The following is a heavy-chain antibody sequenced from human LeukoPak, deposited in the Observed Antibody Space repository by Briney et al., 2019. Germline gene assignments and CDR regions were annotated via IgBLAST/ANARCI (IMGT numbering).Heavy chain of an antibody. D-gene: IGHD2-15*01. Sequence: SETLSLTCTVSGGSISSYYWSWIRQPAGKGLEWIGRIYNSGSTNYNPSLKSRVTMSVGTSKNQFSLELSSVTAADTAVYYCARAAWQIVAQDAFDIWGQGTMVTVSS. V-gene: IGHV4-4*07. CDR1: GGSISSYY. J-gene: IGHJ3*02. CDR3: ARAAWQIVAQDAFDI. CDR2: IYNSGST.